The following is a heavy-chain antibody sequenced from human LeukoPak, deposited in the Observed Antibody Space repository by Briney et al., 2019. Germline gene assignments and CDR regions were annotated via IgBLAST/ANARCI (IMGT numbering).Heavy chain of an antibody. D-gene: IGHD3-10*01. CDR3: ATYKGKVRGVTIYYYYYMDV. V-gene: IGHV3-73*01. CDR2: IRSKANSYAT. CDR1: GFTFSDST. Sequence: GGSLRLSCAASGFTFSDSTIHWVRQASGKGLEWVGRIRSKANSYATGYAASVKGRFTISRDDSKNTAYLQMNSLKTEDTAVYYCATYKGKVRGVTIYYYYYMDVWGKGTTVTISS. J-gene: IGHJ6*03.